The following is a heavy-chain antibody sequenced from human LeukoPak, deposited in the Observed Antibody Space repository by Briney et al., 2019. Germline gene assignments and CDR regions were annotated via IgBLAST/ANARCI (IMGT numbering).Heavy chain of an antibody. V-gene: IGHV3-74*01. CDR2: INSDGSST. CDR1: GFTFSSYW. J-gene: IGHJ3*02. Sequence: GGSLRLSCAASGFTFSSYWMHWVRQAPGKGLVWVSRINSDGSSTGYADSVKGRFTISRDNAKNTLYLQMNSLRAEDTAVYYCARDYGDYVCDAFDIWGQGTMVTVSS. D-gene: IGHD4-17*01. CDR3: ARDYGDYVCDAFDI.